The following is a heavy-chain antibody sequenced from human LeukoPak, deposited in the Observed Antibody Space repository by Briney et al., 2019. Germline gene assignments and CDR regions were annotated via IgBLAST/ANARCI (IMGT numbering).Heavy chain of an antibody. Sequence: GASVKVSCKASGGTFSSYAISWVRQAPGQGLEWMGRIIPIFGTANYAQKFQGRVTITTDESTSTAYMELSSLRSEDTAVYYCGYYYGSGSQYDYYYYYMDVWGKGTTVTVSS. CDR3: GYYYGSGSQYDYYYYYMDV. D-gene: IGHD3-10*01. CDR1: GGTFSSYA. J-gene: IGHJ6*03. V-gene: IGHV1-69*05. CDR2: IIPIFGTA.